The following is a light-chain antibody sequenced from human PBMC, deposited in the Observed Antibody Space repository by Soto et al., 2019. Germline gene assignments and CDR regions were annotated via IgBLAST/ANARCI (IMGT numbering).Light chain of an antibody. Sequence: QAVVTQPPSASETPGQRVTISCSGSSSNVVGHTVNWYQQLPGTAPKLLIYSNDQRPSGVPDRFSGSKSGASASLAISGLQSEDEADYYCAAWDDSLNGPVFGGGTKVTVL. V-gene: IGLV1-44*01. CDR3: AAWDDSLNGPV. CDR1: SSNVVGHT. J-gene: IGLJ3*02. CDR2: SND.